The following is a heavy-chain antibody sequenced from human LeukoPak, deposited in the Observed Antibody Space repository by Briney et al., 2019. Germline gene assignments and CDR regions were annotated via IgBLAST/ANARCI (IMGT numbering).Heavy chain of an antibody. J-gene: IGHJ3*02. D-gene: IGHD2-21*01. Sequence: GGSLRLSCAASGFTFSSYAMSWVRQAPGKGLEWVSAISGSGDSTYYADSEKGRFTISRDNSKNTLYLQMNSLRAEDTAVYYCAKASAYCGDDCYSWSQAFDIWGRGTMVTVSS. CDR2: ISGSGDST. CDR1: GFTFSSYA. V-gene: IGHV3-23*01. CDR3: AKASAYCGDDCYSWSQAFDI.